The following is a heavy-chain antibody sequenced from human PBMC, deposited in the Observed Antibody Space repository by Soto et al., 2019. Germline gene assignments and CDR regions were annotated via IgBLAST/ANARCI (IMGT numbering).Heavy chain of an antibody. D-gene: IGHD2-2*01. CDR2: INPNSGGT. Sequence: ASVNVSCKASGYTFTGYYMLWVRQAPGQGLEWMGWINPNSGGTNYAQKFQGWVTMTRDTSISTAYMELSRLRSDDTAVYYCARGYCSSTSCYVVEDHYYMDVWGKGTTVTVSS. J-gene: IGHJ6*03. V-gene: IGHV1-2*04. CDR1: GYTFTGYY. CDR3: ARGYCSSTSCYVVEDHYYMDV.